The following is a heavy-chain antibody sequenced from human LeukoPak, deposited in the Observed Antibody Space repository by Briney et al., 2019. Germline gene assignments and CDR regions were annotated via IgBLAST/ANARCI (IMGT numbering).Heavy chain of an antibody. CDR1: GGSISSYY. V-gene: IGHV4-59*01. CDR3: ARGGDSSGYPLFDY. CDR2: IYYSGST. Sequence: SETLSLTCTVSGGSISSYYWSWIRQPPGKGLEWIGYIYYSGSTNYNPSLKSRVTISVDTSKNQFSLKLSSVTAADTAVCYCARGGDSSGYPLFDYWGQGTLVTVSS. J-gene: IGHJ4*02. D-gene: IGHD3-22*01.